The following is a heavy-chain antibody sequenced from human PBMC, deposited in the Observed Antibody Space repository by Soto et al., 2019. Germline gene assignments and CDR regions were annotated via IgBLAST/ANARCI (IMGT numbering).Heavy chain of an antibody. D-gene: IGHD4-17*01. CDR1: GFTVSRNY. CDR2: IYSGGDT. J-gene: IGHJ4*02. Sequence: EVQLVESGGGLIQPGGSLRLSCAASGFTVSRNYMSCVRQAPGKGLEWVSVIYSGGDTYYADSVKGRFTISRDNSKNTLYLQMNSLRAEDTAVYYCAKRRPTVTSGGIDYWGQGTLVTVSS. CDR3: AKRRPTVTSGGIDY. V-gene: IGHV3-53*01.